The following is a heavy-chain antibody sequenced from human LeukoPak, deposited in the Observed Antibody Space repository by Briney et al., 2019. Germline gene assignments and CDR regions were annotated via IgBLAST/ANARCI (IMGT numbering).Heavy chain of an antibody. CDR3: TRPGDFWSGYFGLDY. J-gene: IGHJ4*02. V-gene: IGHV3-73*01. Sequence: PGGSLRLSCAASGFTFSGSAMHWVRQASGKGLEWVGRIRSRANSYATAYAASVKGRFTISRDDSKNTAYLQMNSLKTEDTAVYYCTRPGDFWSGYFGLDYWGQGTLVTVSS. CDR1: GFTFSGSA. D-gene: IGHD3-3*01. CDR2: IRSRANSYAT.